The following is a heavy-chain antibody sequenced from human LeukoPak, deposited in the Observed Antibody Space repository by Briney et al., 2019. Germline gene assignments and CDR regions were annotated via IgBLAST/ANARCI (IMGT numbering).Heavy chain of an antibody. CDR3: ARGRSSMVRGYYYYYMDV. V-gene: IGHV4-59*01. J-gene: IGHJ6*03. D-gene: IGHD3-10*01. CDR1: GGSISSYY. CDR2: IYYSGST. Sequence: SETLSLTCTVSGGSISSYYWSWVRQPPGKGLEWIGYIYYSGSTNYNPSLKSRVTISVDTSKNQFSLKLSSVTAADTAVYYCARGRSSMVRGYYYYYMDVWGKGTKVTISS.